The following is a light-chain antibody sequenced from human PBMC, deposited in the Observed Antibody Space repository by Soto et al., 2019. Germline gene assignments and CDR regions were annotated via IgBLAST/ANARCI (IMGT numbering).Light chain of an antibody. CDR1: SSDVGGYNY. Sequence: QSALTQPASVSGSPGQSITISCTGTSSDVGGYNYVSWYQHHPGKAPKLMIYDVSSRPSGVSYRFPGSKSGNTASLTISGLQAEDEADYYCSSYTSSTTEVFGTGTKLTVL. V-gene: IGLV2-14*03. CDR3: SSYTSSTTEV. CDR2: DVS. J-gene: IGLJ1*01.